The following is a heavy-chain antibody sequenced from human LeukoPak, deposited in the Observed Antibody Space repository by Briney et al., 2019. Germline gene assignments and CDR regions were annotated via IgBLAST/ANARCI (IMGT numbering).Heavy chain of an antibody. CDR1: GFTFSSYS. J-gene: IGHJ5*02. CDR2: ISSSSSYI. V-gene: IGHV3-21*01. D-gene: IGHD4-17*01. CDR3: ARETTVTTGWFDP. Sequence: GGSLRLSCAAPGFTFSSYSMNWVRQAPGKGLEWVSSISSSSSYIYYADSVKGRFTISRDNAKNSLYLQMNSLRAEDTAVYYCARETTVTTGWFDPWGQGTLVTVSS.